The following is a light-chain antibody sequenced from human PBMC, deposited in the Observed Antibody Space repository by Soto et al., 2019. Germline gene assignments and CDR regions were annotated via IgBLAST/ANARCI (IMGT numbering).Light chain of an antibody. V-gene: IGKV1-9*01. J-gene: IGKJ4*01. CDR3: QQLNSYPPF. CDR1: QGISSY. Sequence: DIQFTQSPSFLSASVGDRVTITCRASQGISSYLAWYQQKPGKAPKLLIYAASTLQSGVPSRFSGSGSGTEFTLTISSLQPEDCATYYCQQLNSYPPFFGGGTKVEIK. CDR2: AAS.